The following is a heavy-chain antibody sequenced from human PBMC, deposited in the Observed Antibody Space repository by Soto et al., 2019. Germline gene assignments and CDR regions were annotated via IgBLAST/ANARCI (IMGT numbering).Heavy chain of an antibody. CDR1: GFTFSSYW. V-gene: IGHV3-74*01. CDR2: INSDGSSI. Sequence: PGGSLRLSCAASGFTFSSYWMHWVRQAPGKGLVWVSRINSDGSSISYADSVKGRFTISRDNAKNTLYLQMNSLRAEDTAVYYCARDFEGWGDAFDIWGQGTMVTVSS. CDR3: ARDFEGWGDAFDI. J-gene: IGHJ3*02. D-gene: IGHD3-9*01.